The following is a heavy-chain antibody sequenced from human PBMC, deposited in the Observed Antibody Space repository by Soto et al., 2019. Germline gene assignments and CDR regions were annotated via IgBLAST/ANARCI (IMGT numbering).Heavy chain of an antibody. CDR3: ARVPGGFYLGIDY. CDR1: GGSVSSGSYY. D-gene: IGHD1-26*01. Sequence: KASETLSLTCAVSGGSVSSGSYYWTWILQPPGRGLEWIGYIYYTGTTDSNPSLKSRVTISLDTSKNQFSLNLNSVTAADTAVYYCARVPGGFYLGIDYRGHGNLVTLSS. J-gene: IGHJ4*01. V-gene: IGHV4-61*01. CDR2: IYYTGTT.